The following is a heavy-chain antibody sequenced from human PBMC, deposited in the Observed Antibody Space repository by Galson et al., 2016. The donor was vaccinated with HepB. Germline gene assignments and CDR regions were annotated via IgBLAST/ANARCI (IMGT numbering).Heavy chain of an antibody. CDR3: ARDGDIVATIRNYYYGMDV. J-gene: IGHJ6*02. D-gene: IGHD5-12*01. Sequence: SLRLSCAASGFTFSSYAMYWVRQAPGKGLEWVAVISYDGSNKYYADSVKGRFTISRDNSKNTLFLQLNSLRTEDTAVYYCARDGDIVATIRNYYYGMDVWGQGTTFTVSS. V-gene: IGHV3-30-3*01. CDR2: ISYDGSNK. CDR1: GFTFSSYA.